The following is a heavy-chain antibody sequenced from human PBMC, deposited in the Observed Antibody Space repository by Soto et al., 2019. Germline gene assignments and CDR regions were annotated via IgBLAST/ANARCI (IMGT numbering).Heavy chain of an antibody. Sequence: QVQLVQSGAEVKKPGSSVKVSCKASGCTFSSYTISWVRQAPGQGLEWMGRIIPNRGIANYAQKFQGRVTITADRSTSTAYMELSSLRSEDTAVYYCAREEYYYGSGDFFDYWGQGTLVTVSS. J-gene: IGHJ4*02. V-gene: IGHV1-69*08. CDR2: IIPNRGIA. CDR1: GCTFSSYT. CDR3: AREEYYYGSGDFFDY. D-gene: IGHD3-10*01.